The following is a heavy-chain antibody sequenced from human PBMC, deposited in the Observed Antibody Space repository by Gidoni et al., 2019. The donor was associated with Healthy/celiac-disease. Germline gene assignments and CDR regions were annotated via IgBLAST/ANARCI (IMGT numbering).Heavy chain of an antibody. CDR3: ATEGVFMDV. CDR2: ISGSGGST. J-gene: IGHJ6*02. D-gene: IGHD2-8*01. Sequence: EVQLLESGGGLVQLGGSLRLSCAPSGFTFSSYAMSWVRPAPGKGLEWVSAISGSGGSTSYADSVKGRFTISRDNSKNTLYLQMNSLRAEDTAVYYCATEGVFMDVWGQGTTVTVSS. V-gene: IGHV3-23*01. CDR1: GFTFSSYA.